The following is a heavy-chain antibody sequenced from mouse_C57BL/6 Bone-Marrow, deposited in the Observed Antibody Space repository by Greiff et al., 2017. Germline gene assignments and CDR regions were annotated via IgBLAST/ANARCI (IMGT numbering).Heavy chain of an antibody. J-gene: IGHJ1*03. CDR3: ARWNYYGSSYGYFDV. CDR2: INPYNGDT. V-gene: IGHV1-20*01. D-gene: IGHD1-1*01. Sequence: EVQGVESGPELVKPGDSVKISCKASGYSFTGYFMNWVMQSHGKSLEWIGRINPYNGDTFYNQKFKGKATLTVDKSSSTAHMELRSLTSEDSAVYYCARWNYYGSSYGYFDVWGTGTTVTVSS. CDR1: GYSFTGYF.